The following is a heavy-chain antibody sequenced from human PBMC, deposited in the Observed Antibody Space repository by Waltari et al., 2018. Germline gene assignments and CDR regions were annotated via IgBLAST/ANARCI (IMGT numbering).Heavy chain of an antibody. J-gene: IGHJ4*02. CDR2: VDPEDGET. D-gene: IGHD4-17*01. Sequence: EVQLVPSGAEVKKPGATVKIPCKVSGYTFTAHCMHWVPPAPGKWLEWMGLVDPEDGETIYAEKFKGRVTITADTSTDTAYMELSSLRSEDTAVYYCATIDDYGDYTLLDWGQGTLVTVSS. V-gene: IGHV1-69-2*01. CDR3: ATIDDYGDYTLLD. CDR1: GYTFTAHC.